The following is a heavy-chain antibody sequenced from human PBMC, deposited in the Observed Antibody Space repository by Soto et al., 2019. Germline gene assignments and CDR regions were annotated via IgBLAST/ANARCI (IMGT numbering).Heavy chain of an antibody. CDR2: ISAYNGNT. CDR3: ARDCSSTSCYRYYYYGMDV. CDR1: GYTFTSYG. J-gene: IGHJ6*02. Sequence: HVQLVQSGAEVKKPGASVKVSCKASGYTFTSYGISWVRQAPGQGLEWMGWISAYNGNTNYAQKLQGRVTMTTDTSTSTAYMELRSLRSDDTAVYYCARDCSSTSCYRYYYYGMDVWGQGTTVTVS. V-gene: IGHV1-18*01. D-gene: IGHD2-2*01.